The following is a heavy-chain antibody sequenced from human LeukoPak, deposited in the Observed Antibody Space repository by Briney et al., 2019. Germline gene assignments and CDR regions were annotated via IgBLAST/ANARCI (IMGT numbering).Heavy chain of an antibody. CDR2: IYSGGST. V-gene: IGHV3-53*05. J-gene: IGHJ6*02. Sequence: PGGSLRLSCAASGFTVSSNYMSWVRQAPGKGLEWVSVIYSGGSTYYADSVKGRFTISRDNSKNTLYLQMNSLTAEDTAVYYCAKGRDTYQYGMDVWGQGTTVTVSS. CDR3: AKGRDTYQYGMDV. CDR1: GFTVSSNY.